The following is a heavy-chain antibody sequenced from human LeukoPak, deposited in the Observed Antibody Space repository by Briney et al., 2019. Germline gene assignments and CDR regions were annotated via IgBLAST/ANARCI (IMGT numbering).Heavy chain of an antibody. CDR3: ARRAGAYSHPYDY. CDR1: GFIFSSYG. D-gene: IGHD4/OR15-4a*01. V-gene: IGHV3-30*03. J-gene: IGHJ4*02. CDR2: ILYDGSNK. Sequence: TGGSLRLSCAASGFIFSSYGMHWVRQAPGKGLEWVAVILYDGSNKYYADSVKGRFTISRDNSKNTLYLQMNSLRAEDTAVYYCARRAGAYSHPYDYWGQGTLVTVSS.